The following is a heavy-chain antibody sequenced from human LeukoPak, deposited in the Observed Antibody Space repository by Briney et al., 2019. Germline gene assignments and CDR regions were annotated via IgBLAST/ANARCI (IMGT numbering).Heavy chain of an antibody. CDR2: IRYDGSDK. CDR1: GFSFSDFV. CDR3: ARAVRFNFDY. Sequence: GGSLRLSCAASGFSFSDFVMHWVRQAPGKGLEWVAFIRYDGSDKYYADSVKGRFTISRDNAKNSLYLQMNSLRAEDTAVYYCARAVRFNFDYWGQGTLVTVSS. J-gene: IGHJ4*02. V-gene: IGHV3-30*02. D-gene: IGHD4-17*01.